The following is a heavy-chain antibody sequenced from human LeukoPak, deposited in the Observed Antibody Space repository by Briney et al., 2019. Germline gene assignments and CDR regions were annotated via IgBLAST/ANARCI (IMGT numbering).Heavy chain of an antibody. V-gene: IGHV4-30-4*01. Sequence: PSETPSLTCTVSGGSISSGDYYWTWIRQPPGKGLEWMGYIFYSGSMYYNPSLKSRLTISVDTSKNQFSLKLSSVTAADTAVYYCASTYSSSFDYWGQGTLVTVSS. CDR1: GGSISSGDYY. CDR2: IFYSGSM. CDR3: ASTYSSSFDY. J-gene: IGHJ4*02. D-gene: IGHD6-19*01.